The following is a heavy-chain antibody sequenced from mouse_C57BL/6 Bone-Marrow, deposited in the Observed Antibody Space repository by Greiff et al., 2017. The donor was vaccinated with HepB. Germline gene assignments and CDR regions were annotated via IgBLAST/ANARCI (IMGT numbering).Heavy chain of an antibody. CDR2: IWSGGST. D-gene: IGHD2-4*01. Sequence: QVQLKQSGPGLVQPSQSLSITCTVSGFSLTSYGVHWVRQSPGKGLEWLGVIWSGGSTDYNAAFISRLSISKDNSKSQVFFKMNSLQADDTAIYYCARPRFIDYDERGYAMDYWGQGTSVTVSS. CDR1: GFSLTSYG. CDR3: ARPRFIDYDERGYAMDY. V-gene: IGHV2-2*01. J-gene: IGHJ4*01.